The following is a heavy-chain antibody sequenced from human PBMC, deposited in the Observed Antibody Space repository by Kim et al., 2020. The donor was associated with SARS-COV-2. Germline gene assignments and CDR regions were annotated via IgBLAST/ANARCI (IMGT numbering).Heavy chain of an antibody. J-gene: IGHJ6*02. V-gene: IGHV3-30*04. CDR1: GFTFSNYI. CDR3: AREPPTVGTYIYGLDV. CDR2: MSSVAGTE. D-gene: IGHD1-26*01. Sequence: GGSLRLSCAASGFTFSNYIMHWVRQPPGKGLEWLAVMSSVAGTEYYADSAKGRFTISRDNSKNTLYLQMNSLRPDDTAVYYCAREPPTVGTYIYGLDVWGQGTTVTVSS.